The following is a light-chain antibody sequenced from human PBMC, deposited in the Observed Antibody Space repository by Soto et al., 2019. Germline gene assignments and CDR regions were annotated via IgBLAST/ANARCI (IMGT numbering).Light chain of an antibody. CDR3: GADHGSGSNSVYV. J-gene: IGLJ1*01. Sequence: QLVLTQPPSASASLGASVTLTCTLSSGYSNYKVDWYQQRPGKGPRFEMRVGTGGSVGSKGDGIPDRFSVLGSGLNRYLTIKNIQEEDESDYHCGADHGSGSNSVYVFGTGTKVTVL. V-gene: IGLV9-49*01. CDR2: VGTGGSVG. CDR1: SGYSNYK.